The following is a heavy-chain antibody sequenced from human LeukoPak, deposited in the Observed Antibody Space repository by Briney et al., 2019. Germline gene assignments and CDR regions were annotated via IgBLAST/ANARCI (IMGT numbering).Heavy chain of an antibody. CDR2: INPNSGGT. CDR3: ARLSTLAAAARDY. D-gene: IGHD6-13*01. J-gene: IGHJ4*02. V-gene: IGHV1-2*02. Sequence: ASVKVSCKASRYTFTGYYMHWVRQAPGQGLEWMGWINPNSGGTNYAQKFQGRVTMTRDTSISTAYMELSRLRSDDTAVYYCARLSTLAAAARDYWGQGTLVTVSS. CDR1: RYTFTGYY.